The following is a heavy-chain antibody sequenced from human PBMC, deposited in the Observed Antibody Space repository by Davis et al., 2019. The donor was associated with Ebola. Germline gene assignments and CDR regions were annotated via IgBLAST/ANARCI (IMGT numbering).Heavy chain of an antibody. D-gene: IGHD3-3*01. V-gene: IGHV3-23*01. CDR3: AKAPRIYYDFWSGPADDAFDI. J-gene: IGHJ3*02. Sequence: PGGSLRLSCAASGFTFSSYAMSWVRQAPGKGLEWVSAISGSGGSTYYADSVKGRFTISRDNSKNTLYLQMNSLRAEDTAVYYCAKAPRIYYDFWSGPADDAFDIWGQGTMVTVSS. CDR2: ISGSGGST. CDR1: GFTFSSYA.